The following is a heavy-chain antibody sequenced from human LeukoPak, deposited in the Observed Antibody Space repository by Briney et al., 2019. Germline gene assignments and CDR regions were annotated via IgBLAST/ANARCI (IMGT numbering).Heavy chain of an antibody. Sequence: AGGSLRLSCAASGFIFSSYSMNWVRQAPGKGLEWVSYISSSSSTIFYADSVKGRFTISRDNAKNSLYLQMNSLRAEDTAVYYCATGLLTWELRDYWGQGTLVTVSS. CDR2: ISSSSSTI. CDR1: GFIFSSYS. D-gene: IGHD1-26*01. CDR3: ATGLLTWELRDY. J-gene: IGHJ4*02. V-gene: IGHV3-48*01.